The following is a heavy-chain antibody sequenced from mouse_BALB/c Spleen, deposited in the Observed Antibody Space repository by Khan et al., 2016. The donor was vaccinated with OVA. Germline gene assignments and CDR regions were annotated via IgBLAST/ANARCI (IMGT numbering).Heavy chain of an antibody. D-gene: IGHD2-14*01. CDR1: GYSFTNYY. Sequence: VQLKESGPDLVKPGASVKMSCKASGYSFTNYYVNWVKQSPGKSLECIGRVNPNTGNTNYNQKFKGKAIFIVDTSSSTAYMVLRRLTSEDSAVYYCARGYDFFAYWGQGTLVTVSA. CDR2: VNPNTGNT. J-gene: IGHJ3*01. V-gene: IGHV1-26*01. CDR3: ARGYDFFAY.